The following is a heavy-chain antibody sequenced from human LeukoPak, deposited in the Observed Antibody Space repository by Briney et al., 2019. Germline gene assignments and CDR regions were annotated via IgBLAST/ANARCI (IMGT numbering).Heavy chain of an antibody. J-gene: IGHJ4*02. Sequence: AGGSLRLSCAASGFTFSSYAMSWVRQAPGKGLEWVSAISGSGGSTYYADSVKGRFTISRDNSKNTLYLQMNSLRAEDTAVYYCAKLKNYYGSGTVDYWGQGTLVTVSS. D-gene: IGHD3-10*01. CDR3: AKLKNYYGSGTVDY. CDR2: ISGSGGST. V-gene: IGHV3-23*01. CDR1: GFTFSSYA.